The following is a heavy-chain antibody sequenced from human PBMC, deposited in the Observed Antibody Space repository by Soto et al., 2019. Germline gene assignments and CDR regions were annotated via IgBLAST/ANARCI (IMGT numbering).Heavy chain of an antibody. V-gene: IGHV4-31*03. Sequence: QVQLQESGPGLVKPSQTLSLTCTVSGGCISSGGYYWSWIRQHPGKGLEWVGYIYYSGSTYYNPSLKSRVTISVDTSKNQFSLKLSSVTAADTAVYSCARVDYGGTAIRKFDYWGQGTLVTVSS. CDR3: ARVDYGGTAIRKFDY. CDR1: GGCISSGGYY. D-gene: IGHD4-17*01. CDR2: IYYSGST. J-gene: IGHJ4*02.